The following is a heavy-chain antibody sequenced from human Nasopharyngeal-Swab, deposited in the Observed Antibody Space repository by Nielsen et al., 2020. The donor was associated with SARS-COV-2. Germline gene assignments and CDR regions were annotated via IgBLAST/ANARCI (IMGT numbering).Heavy chain of an antibody. D-gene: IGHD6-6*01. V-gene: IGHV5-51*01. CDR2: IYPGDSDT. CDR1: RYSFTIYW. Sequence: GGSLRLSCKGSRYSFTIYWIGWVRQMPGKGLEWMGIIYPGDSDTRYSPSFQGQVTISADKSISTAYLQWSSLKASDTAMYYCARLYEARRYYYYYMDVWGKGTAVTVSS. CDR3: ARLYEARRYYYYYMDV. J-gene: IGHJ6*03.